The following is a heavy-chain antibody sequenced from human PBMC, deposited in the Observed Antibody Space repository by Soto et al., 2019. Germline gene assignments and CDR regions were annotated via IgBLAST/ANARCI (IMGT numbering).Heavy chain of an antibody. V-gene: IGHV4-34*01. D-gene: IGHD6-13*01. J-gene: IGHJ4*02. CDR3: ASLQVPGNFDY. Sequence: SETLSLTCAVYGKSLSGYYWSWIRQPPGKALEWIGEINHSGNTNYNPSLKSRVTISVDTSKNQLFLNLSSLTAADTAIYFCASLQVPGNFDYWGQGTLVTVSS. CDR1: GKSLSGYY. CDR2: INHSGNT.